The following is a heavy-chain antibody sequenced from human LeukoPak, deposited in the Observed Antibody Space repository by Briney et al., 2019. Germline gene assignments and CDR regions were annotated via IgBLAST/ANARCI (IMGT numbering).Heavy chain of an antibody. J-gene: IGHJ4*02. CDR2: FDPEDGET. V-gene: IGHV1-24*01. CDR3: ATAITGTYDY. CDR1: GYTFTGYY. D-gene: IGHD1-20*01. Sequence: ASVKVSCKASGYTFTGYYMHWVRQAPGQGLEWMGGFDPEDGETIYAQKFQGRVTMTEDTSTDTAYMELSSLRSEDTAVYYCATAITGTYDYWGQGTLVTVSS.